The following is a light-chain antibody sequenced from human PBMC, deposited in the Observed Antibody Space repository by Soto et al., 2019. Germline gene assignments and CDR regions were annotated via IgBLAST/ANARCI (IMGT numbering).Light chain of an antibody. Sequence: DIQMTQSPSSLSASVGDRVTITCRASQGISYWLAWYQQKPEKAPKSLINAASSLQSGVPSRFSGSGSGTDFTLTISSLQPEDSATYYCQQYNSYPITFGQGTRLEIK. CDR2: AAS. CDR1: QGISYW. J-gene: IGKJ5*01. CDR3: QQYNSYPIT. V-gene: IGKV1D-16*01.